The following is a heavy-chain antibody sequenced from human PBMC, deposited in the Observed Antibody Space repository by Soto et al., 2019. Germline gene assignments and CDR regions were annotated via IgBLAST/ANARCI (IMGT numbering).Heavy chain of an antibody. CDR3: AKVPPEYCSGGSCYLDY. CDR2: ISSSSSYI. J-gene: IGHJ4*02. Sequence: GGSLRLSCAASGFTFSSYSMNWVRQAPGKGLEWVSSISSSSSYIYYADSVKGRFTVSRDNSRNTLYLHMNSLRAEDTAVYYCAKVPPEYCSGGSCYLDYWGRGTLVTVSS. D-gene: IGHD2-15*01. CDR1: GFTFSSYS. V-gene: IGHV3-21*04.